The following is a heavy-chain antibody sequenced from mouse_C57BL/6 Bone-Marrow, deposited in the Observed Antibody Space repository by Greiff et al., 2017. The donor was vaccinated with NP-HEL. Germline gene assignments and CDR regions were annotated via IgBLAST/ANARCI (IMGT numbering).Heavy chain of an antibody. CDR1: GYTFTSYG. Sequence: VQLKESGAELARPGASVKLSCKASGYTFTSYGISWVKQRTGQGLEWIGEIYPRSGNTYYNEKFKGKATLTADKSSSTAYMELRSLTSEDSAVYFCARLGTTVVGGYWGQGTTLTVSS. V-gene: IGHV1-81*01. CDR3: ARLGTTVVGGY. D-gene: IGHD1-1*01. CDR2: IYPRSGNT. J-gene: IGHJ2*01.